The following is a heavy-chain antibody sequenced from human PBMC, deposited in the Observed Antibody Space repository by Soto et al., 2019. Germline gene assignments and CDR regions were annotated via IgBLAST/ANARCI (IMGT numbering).Heavy chain of an antibody. Sequence: QVQLQESGPGLVKPSGTLSLSCAVSGGSVSNNNWWSWVRQSPGNGLEWIGEIHHSGGTSYNPSLEMRATLSVDKSKNELSLRLNYVTAADTAVYYCTKNSAYALDYWGLGILVTVSS. CDR1: GGSVSNNNW. CDR3: TKNSAYALDY. CDR2: IHHSGGT. D-gene: IGHD5-12*01. J-gene: IGHJ4*02. V-gene: IGHV4-4*02.